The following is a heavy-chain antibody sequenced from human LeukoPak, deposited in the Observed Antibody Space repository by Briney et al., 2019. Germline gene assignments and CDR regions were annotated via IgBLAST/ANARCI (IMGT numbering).Heavy chain of an antibody. CDR3: ARRDSSGWLFDY. CDR1: GFTFSNYA. CDR2: FSGSGGNT. Sequence: GGSLRLSCAASGFTFSNYAMNWVRQAPGKGLEWVSTFSGSGGNTYYADSVKGRFTISRDDSKNTLYLQVDSLRAEDTAVYYCARRDSSGWLFDYWGQGTLVTVSS. D-gene: IGHD3-22*01. J-gene: IGHJ4*02. V-gene: IGHV3-23*01.